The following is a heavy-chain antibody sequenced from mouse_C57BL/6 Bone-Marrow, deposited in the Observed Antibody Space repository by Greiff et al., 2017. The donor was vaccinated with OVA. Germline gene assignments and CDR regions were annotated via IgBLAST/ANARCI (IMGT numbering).Heavy chain of an antibody. Sequence: QVQLKQSGAELARPGASVKLSCKASGYTFTSYGISWVKQRTGQGLEWIGEIYPRSGNTYYNEKFKGKATLTADKSSSTAYMELRSLTSEDSAVYFCAKWDYGSTWFAYWGQGTLVTVSA. CDR1: GYTFTSYG. CDR3: AKWDYGSTWFAY. J-gene: IGHJ3*01. CDR2: IYPRSGNT. V-gene: IGHV1-81*01. D-gene: IGHD1-1*01.